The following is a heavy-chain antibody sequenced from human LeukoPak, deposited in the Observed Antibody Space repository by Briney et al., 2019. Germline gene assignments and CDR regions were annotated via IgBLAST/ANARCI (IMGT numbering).Heavy chain of an antibody. CDR1: GGSISSGGYY. V-gene: IGHV4-30-2*01. CDR3: ASEDGSSSNFDY. Sequence: SETLSLTCTVSGGSISSGGYYWSWIRQPPGKGLEWIGYIYLSGSTYYNPSLKSRVTISVDRSKNQFSLKLSSVTAADTAVYYCASEDGSSSNFDYWGQGTLVTVS. J-gene: IGHJ4*02. CDR2: IYLSGST. D-gene: IGHD6-6*01.